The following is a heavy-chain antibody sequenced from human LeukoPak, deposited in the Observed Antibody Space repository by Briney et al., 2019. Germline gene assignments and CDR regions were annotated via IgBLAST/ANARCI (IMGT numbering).Heavy chain of an antibody. V-gene: IGHV1-69*13. CDR2: IIPIFGTA. D-gene: IGHD1-26*01. CDR1: GYTFTGHY. CDR3: ARVVVRNVRSGRYFFDAFDI. J-gene: IGHJ3*02. Sequence: SVKVSCKASGYTFTGHYMHWVRQAPGQGLEWMGGIIPIFGTANYAQKFQGRVTITADESTSTAYMELSSLRSEDTAVYYCARVVVRNVRSGRYFFDAFDIWGQGTMVTVSS.